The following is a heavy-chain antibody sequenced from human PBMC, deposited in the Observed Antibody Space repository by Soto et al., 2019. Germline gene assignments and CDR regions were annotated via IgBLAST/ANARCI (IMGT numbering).Heavy chain of an antibody. CDR1: GDSVSSNSAA. CDR3: ARDPYPSGYSSSWPPRRLYYYGMDV. Sequence: KQSQTLSLTCAISGDSVSSNSAAWNWIRQSPSRGLEWLGRTYYRSKWYNDYAVSVKSRITINPDTSKNQFSLQLNSVTPEDTAVYYCARDPYPSGYSSSWPPRRLYYYGMDVWGQGTTVTVSS. D-gene: IGHD6-13*01. CDR2: TYYRSKWYN. V-gene: IGHV6-1*01. J-gene: IGHJ6*02.